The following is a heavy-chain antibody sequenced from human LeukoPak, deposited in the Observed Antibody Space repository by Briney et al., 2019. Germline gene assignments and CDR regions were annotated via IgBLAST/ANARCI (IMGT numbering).Heavy chain of an antibody. J-gene: IGHJ4*02. CDR2: IWPGDSDT. Sequence: GESLKTSCKGFGYSFSDHWIGWVRQTPGKGLEWMGIIWPGDSDTRYNPSFQGQVTISVDKSISTAYLQWNSLKSSDTAIYFCARRAQAEMETVWGLIDSWGQGTLVTVSS. V-gene: IGHV5-51*01. CDR3: ARRAQAEMETVWGLIDS. CDR1: GYSFSDHW. D-gene: IGHD3-16*01.